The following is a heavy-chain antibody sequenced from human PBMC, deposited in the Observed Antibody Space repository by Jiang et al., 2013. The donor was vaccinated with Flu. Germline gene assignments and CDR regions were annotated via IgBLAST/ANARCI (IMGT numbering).Heavy chain of an antibody. Sequence: GVSISSGDYYWSWIRQSPGKGLEWIGYISYSGRTYYNPSLKSRVTISVDTSKNQFSLNLSSVTAADTAVYYCARGYDWNDPFDPWGQGTLVTVSS. CDR3: ARGYDWNDPFDP. V-gene: IGHV4-30-4*01. CDR2: ISYSGRT. J-gene: IGHJ5*02. CDR1: GVSISSGDYY. D-gene: IGHD1-20*01.